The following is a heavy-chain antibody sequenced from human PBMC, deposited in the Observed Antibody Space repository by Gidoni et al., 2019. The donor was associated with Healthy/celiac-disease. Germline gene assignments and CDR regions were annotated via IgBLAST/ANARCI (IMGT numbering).Heavy chain of an antibody. J-gene: IGHJ4*02. CDR2: IYYSGST. D-gene: IGHD3-10*01. V-gene: IGHV4-31*03. CDR1: GASISRGGYY. CDR3: ASYYYGSGSYYHDSFDY. Sequence: QVQLQESGPGLVKPSQTLSLTCTVSGASISRGGYYWRWIRPHPGKGLEWLGYIYYSGSTYYNPSLKSRVTISVDTSKNQFSLKLSSVTAADTAVYYCASYYYGSGSYYHDSFDYWGQGTLVTVSS.